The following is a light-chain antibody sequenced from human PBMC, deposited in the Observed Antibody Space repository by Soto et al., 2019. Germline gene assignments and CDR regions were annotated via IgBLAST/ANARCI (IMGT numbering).Light chain of an antibody. V-gene: IGLV2-14*01. CDR2: EVS. CDR1: NSDVGGYDY. Sequence: QSVLTQPASVSGSPGQSITISCTGTNSDVGGYDYVSWYQQHPGKAPKLMIYEVSDRPSGVSNRFSGSKSGNTASLTISGLQAEDEADYYCTSYTSINILAFGGGTQLTVL. CDR3: TSYTSINILA. J-gene: IGLJ2*01.